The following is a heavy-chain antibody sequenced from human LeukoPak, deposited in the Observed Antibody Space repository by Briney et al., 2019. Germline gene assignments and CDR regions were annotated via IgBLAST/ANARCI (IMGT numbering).Heavy chain of an antibody. V-gene: IGHV3-48*01. D-gene: IGHD6-19*01. CDR2: ISISSSAI. CDR3: ARDDHSSGWFHASYYFDY. CDR1: GFTFSSYS. J-gene: IGHJ4*02. Sequence: GGSLRLSCAASGFTFSSYSMNWVRQAPGKGLEWISYISISSSAIYYADSVKGRFTISRDNSRNTLYLQMNSLRAEDTAVYYCARDDHSSGWFHASYYFDYWGQGTLVTVSS.